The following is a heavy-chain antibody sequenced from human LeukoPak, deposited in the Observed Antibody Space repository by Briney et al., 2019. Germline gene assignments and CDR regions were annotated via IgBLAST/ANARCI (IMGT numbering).Heavy chain of an antibody. CDR2: ISSDGSYK. D-gene: IGHD6-19*01. CDR1: GCIFSNYD. V-gene: IGHV3-30*18. J-gene: IGHJ4*02. CDR3: AKRGIGSGWSFDY. Sequence: PGGSLRLSCAASGCIFSNYDMHWVRQAPGKGLEWVAVISSDGSYKNHADSVKGRFTISRDNSKNTLNLQMNSLRAEDTAVYCCAKRGIGSGWSFDYWGQGTLVSVSS.